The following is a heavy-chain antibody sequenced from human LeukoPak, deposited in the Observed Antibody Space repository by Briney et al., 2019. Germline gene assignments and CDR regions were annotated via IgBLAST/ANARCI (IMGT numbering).Heavy chain of an antibody. V-gene: IGHV1-69*01. CDR1: GGTFSSYA. CDR3: ASPGTDGSGRYSFFHHIDD. CDR2: IIPIFGTA. J-gene: IGHJ4*02. D-gene: IGHD3-10*01. Sequence: SVKVSCKASGGTFSSYAISWVRQAPGQGLEWMGGIIPIFGTANYAQKFQGRVTITADESTSTAYMELSSLRSEDTAVYYCASPGTDGSGRYSFFHHIDDWGQGTPVTVSS.